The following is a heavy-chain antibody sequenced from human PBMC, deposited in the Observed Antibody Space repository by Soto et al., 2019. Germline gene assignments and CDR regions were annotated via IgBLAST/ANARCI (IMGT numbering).Heavy chain of an antibody. D-gene: IGHD5-18*01. CDR2: IYYSGST. CDR3: ARDGYSYGLDY. Sequence: SETLSLTCTVSGGAISSGDYYWSWIRQPPGKGLEWIGYIYYSGSTYYNPSLKSRVAISVDTSKNQFSLKLSSVTAADTAVYYCARDGYSYGLDYWGQGTVVTVSS. CDR1: GGAISSGDYY. J-gene: IGHJ4*02. V-gene: IGHV4-30-4*01.